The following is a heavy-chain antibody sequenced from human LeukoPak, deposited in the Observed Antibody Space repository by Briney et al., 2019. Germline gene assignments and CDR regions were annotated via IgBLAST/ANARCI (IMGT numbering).Heavy chain of an antibody. J-gene: IGHJ4*02. Sequence: GASVKVSCKASGYTFTSYGISWVRQAPGQGLEWMGWISAYNGNTNYAQKLQGRVTMTTDTSTSTAYMELRSLRSDDTAVYYCARAPPRRYYDSSGYRTYFDYWGQGTLVTVSS. CDR3: ARAPPRRYYDSSGYRTYFDY. D-gene: IGHD3-22*01. CDR1: GYTFTSYG. V-gene: IGHV1-18*01. CDR2: ISAYNGNT.